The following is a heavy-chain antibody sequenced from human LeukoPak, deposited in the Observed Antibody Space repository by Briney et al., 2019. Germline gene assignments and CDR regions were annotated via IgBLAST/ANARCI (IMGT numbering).Heavy chain of an antibody. V-gene: IGHV1-69*04. CDR3: ARFPQYYYDSSGYYGWFDP. D-gene: IGHD3-22*01. Sequence: ASVKVSCKASGGTFSSYAISWVRQAPGQGLEWMGRIIPILGIANYAQKFQGRVTITADKSTSTAYMELSSLRSEDTAVYYCARFPQYYYDSSGYYGWFDPWGQGTLVTVSS. J-gene: IGHJ5*02. CDR2: IIPILGIA. CDR1: GGTFSSYA.